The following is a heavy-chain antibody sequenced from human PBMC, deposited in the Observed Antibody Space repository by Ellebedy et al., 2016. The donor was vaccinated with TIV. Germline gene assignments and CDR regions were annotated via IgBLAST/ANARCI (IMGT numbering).Heavy chain of an antibody. CDR1: GGSVNSNTYY. J-gene: IGHJ4*02. CDR2: VYYSGST. D-gene: IGHD3-10*01. CDR3: ARDFVVRGGDYFRYFDY. V-gene: IGHV4-39*07. Sequence: SETLSLTXTVSGGSVNSNTYYWGWIRQSPGKGLEWIGCVYYSGSTYYNPSLKSRVTMSVDLSNNHFSLTLSSVTAADTAIYYCARDFVVRGGDYFRYFDYWGPGTLVTVSS.